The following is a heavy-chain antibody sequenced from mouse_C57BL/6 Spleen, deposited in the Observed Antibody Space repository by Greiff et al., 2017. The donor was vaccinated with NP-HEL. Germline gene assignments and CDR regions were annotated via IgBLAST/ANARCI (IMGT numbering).Heavy chain of an antibody. J-gene: IGHJ4*01. D-gene: IGHD2-4*01. V-gene: IGHV1-64*01. CDR1: GYTFTSYW. Sequence: QVQLQQPGAELVKPGASVKLSCKASGYTFTSYWMHWVKQRPGQGLEWIGMIHPNSGSTNYNEKFKSKATLTVDKSSSTAYMQLSSLTSEDSAVYYCARSSDYGDVWGYAMDYWGQGTSVTVSS. CDR2: IHPNSGST. CDR3: ARSSDYGDVWGYAMDY.